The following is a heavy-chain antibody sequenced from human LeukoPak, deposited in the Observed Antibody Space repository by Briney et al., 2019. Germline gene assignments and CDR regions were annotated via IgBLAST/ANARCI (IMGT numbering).Heavy chain of an antibody. J-gene: IGHJ4*02. D-gene: IGHD6-13*01. CDR2: ISYDGSNK. CDR3: ASSPFIAAAIDY. V-gene: IGHV3-30-3*01. Sequence: PGRSLRLSCAASGFTFSSYAMPWVRQAPGKGLEWVAVISYDGSNKYYADSVKGRFTISRDNSKNTLYLQMNSLRAEDTAVYYCASSPFIAAAIDYWGQGTLVTVSS. CDR1: GFTFSSYA.